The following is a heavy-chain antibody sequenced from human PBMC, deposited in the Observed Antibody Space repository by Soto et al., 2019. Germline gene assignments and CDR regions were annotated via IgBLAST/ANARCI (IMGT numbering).Heavy chain of an antibody. D-gene: IGHD2-21*01. CDR3: ARVTELNPPRILWWYYYYYGMDV. V-gene: IGHV1-8*01. J-gene: IGHJ6*02. CDR1: GYTFTSYD. Sequence: ASVKVSCKASGYTFTSYDINWVRQATGQGLEWMGWMNPNSGNTGYAQKFQGRVTMTRNTSISTAYMELSSLRSEDTAVYYCARVTELNPPRILWWYYYYYGMDVWGQGTTVTVSS. CDR2: MNPNSGNT.